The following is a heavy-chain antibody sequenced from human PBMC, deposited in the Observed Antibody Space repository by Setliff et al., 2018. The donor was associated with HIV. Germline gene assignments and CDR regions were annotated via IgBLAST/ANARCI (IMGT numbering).Heavy chain of an antibody. D-gene: IGHD3-22*01. CDR1: GFTFSSYE. Sequence: GGSLRLSCAASGFTFSSYEMNWVRQAPGKGLEWVSYISSRGTTIYYADSVKGRFTISRDNAKNSLYLQMNSLRAEDTAVYYCARPNYYDSSGSFDYWGQGTLVTVSS. J-gene: IGHJ4*02. CDR2: ISSRGTTI. CDR3: ARPNYYDSSGSFDY. V-gene: IGHV3-48*03.